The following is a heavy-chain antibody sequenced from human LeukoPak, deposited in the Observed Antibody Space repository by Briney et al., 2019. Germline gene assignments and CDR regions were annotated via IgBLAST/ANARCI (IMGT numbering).Heavy chain of an antibody. CDR2: IYYSGGT. Sequence: AETLSLTCTVSGGSFSSYYWSWIRQPPGKGLEWIGYIYYSGGTNYNPSLKRRVTISEDTSKNQFSLKLSSVTAADTAVYFCARESRSIGACSYFDYWGQGTLVTVSS. D-gene: IGHD3-16*01. V-gene: IGHV4-59*01. CDR3: ARESRSIGACSYFDY. J-gene: IGHJ4*02. CDR1: GGSFSSYY.